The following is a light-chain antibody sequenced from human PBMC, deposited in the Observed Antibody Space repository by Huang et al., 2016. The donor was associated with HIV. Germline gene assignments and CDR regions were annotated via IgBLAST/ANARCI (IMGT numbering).Light chain of an antibody. CDR2: GAT. CDR1: QSVSSN. J-gene: IGKJ1*01. V-gene: IGKV3-15*01. Sequence: EIVMTQSPATLSVSPGERATLSCRAGQSVSSNLAWYQQKPGQAPRLLIYGATTRATGFPPRFSGSGSGTEFTLTISSLQSEDFAVYYCQQYNNWPRTFGQGTKVDIK. CDR3: QQYNNWPRT.